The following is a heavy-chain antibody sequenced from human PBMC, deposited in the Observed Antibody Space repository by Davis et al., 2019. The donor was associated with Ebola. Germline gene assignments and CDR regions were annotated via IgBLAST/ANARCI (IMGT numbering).Heavy chain of an antibody. V-gene: IGHV3-53*01. D-gene: IGHD1-14*01. CDR1: GFTVSSSY. Sequence: GESLKISCAASGFTVSSSYMSWVRQAPGKGLEWVSVIYSGGTTYHADSVKGRFTISRDNSKNTLYLQMNNLRAEDTALYYCARDPDEGGHWGQGTLVTVSS. CDR2: IYSGGTT. CDR3: ARDPDEGGH. J-gene: IGHJ4*02.